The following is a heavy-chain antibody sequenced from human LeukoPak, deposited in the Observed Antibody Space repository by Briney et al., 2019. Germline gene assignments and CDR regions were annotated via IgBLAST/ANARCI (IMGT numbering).Heavy chain of an antibody. D-gene: IGHD6-25*01. J-gene: IGHJ4*02. CDR2: IHHSGDT. V-gene: IGHV4-34*10. Sequence: PSETLSLTCAVYGGSFSGYYWSWIRQPPGKGLEWIGYIHHSGDTYQNPSLKSRVTVSSDRSKNEFYLKLSSVTAADTAVYYCAKLIAADPQLDYWGQGTLVTVSS. CDR3: AKLIAADPQLDY. CDR1: GGSFSGYY.